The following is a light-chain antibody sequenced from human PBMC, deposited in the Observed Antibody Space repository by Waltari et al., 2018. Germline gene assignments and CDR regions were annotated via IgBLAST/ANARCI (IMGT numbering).Light chain of an antibody. Sequence: QSALTQPPSASGSPGQSVTISCTGTSSDVGGYSHVSWYQQHPGKAPKLIIFEVFQRPSGVPDRFSGSKSGNTASLTVSGLQAKDEADYYCSSYAGSNNVVFGGGTKLTVL. CDR1: SSDVGGYSH. CDR3: SSYAGSNNVV. CDR2: EVF. V-gene: IGLV2-8*01. J-gene: IGLJ2*01.